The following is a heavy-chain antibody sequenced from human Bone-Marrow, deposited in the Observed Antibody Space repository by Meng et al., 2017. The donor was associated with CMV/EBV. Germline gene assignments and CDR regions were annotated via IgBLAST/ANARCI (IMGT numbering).Heavy chain of an antibody. CDR2: IKQDGSEK. J-gene: IGHJ4*02. Sequence: GESLKISCAVSDLSVSTNYLTWVRQAPGKGLEWVANIKQDGSEKNYVDSVEGRFTISRDNAKNSLFLQLNSLRAEDTAVYYCARASQVRISTSLGYWGQGTLVTVSS. V-gene: IGHV3-7*01. CDR1: DLSVSTNY. D-gene: IGHD3-16*01. CDR3: ARASQVRISTSLGY.